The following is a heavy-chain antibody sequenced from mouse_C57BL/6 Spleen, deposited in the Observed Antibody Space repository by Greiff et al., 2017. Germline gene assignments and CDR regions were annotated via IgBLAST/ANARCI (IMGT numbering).Heavy chain of an antibody. Sequence: EVHLVESGGGLVKPGGSLSLSCAASGFSFSDYGMHWVRQAPEKGLEWVAYISSGSSTIYYADTVKGRFTSARDNAKNSLFLQMTSLRSEDTAMYYGSRSHSAWFAYWGQGTLVTVSA. CDR1: GFSFSDYG. CDR2: ISSGSSTI. CDR3: SRSHSAWFAY. V-gene: IGHV5-17*01. J-gene: IGHJ3*01.